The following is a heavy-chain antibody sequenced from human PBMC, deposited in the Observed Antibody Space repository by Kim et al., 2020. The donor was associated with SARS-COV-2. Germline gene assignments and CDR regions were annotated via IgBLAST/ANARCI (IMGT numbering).Heavy chain of an antibody. CDR3: ARAGSARPLDY. J-gene: IGHJ4*02. CDR2: IHPSGGTT. Sequence: ASVKVSCKASGYTFTSYYIHWVRQAPGQGLEWMGIIHPSGGTTTYAQQFQGRVTMTRDTSTSTVYMELSSLTSDDTALYYCARAGSARPLDYWGQGTLVT. D-gene: IGHD3-10*01. V-gene: IGHV1-46*01. CDR1: GYTFTSYY.